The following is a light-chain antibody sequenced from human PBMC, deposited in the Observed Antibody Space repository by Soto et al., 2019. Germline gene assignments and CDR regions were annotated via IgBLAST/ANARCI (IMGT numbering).Light chain of an antibody. CDR3: RSYTCSSTLV. Sequence: QSALTQPASVSGSPGQSITISCTGTSSDVGGYTYVSWYQQHPGKAPKLMIYDVSTRPSGVSNRFSGSKSGNTASLTISGLQAEDEADYYSRSYTCSSTLVSGGGTKLTVL. CDR1: SSDVGGYTY. CDR2: DVS. V-gene: IGLV2-14*01. J-gene: IGLJ2*01.